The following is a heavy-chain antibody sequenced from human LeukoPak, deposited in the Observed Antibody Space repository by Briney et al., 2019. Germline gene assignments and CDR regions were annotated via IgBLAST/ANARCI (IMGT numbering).Heavy chain of an antibody. D-gene: IGHD6-19*01. V-gene: IGHV1-3*01. J-gene: IGHJ5*02. CDR3: AREGSSGWYWFDP. CDR2: INAGNGNT. Sequence: ASVKVSCKASGYTFTSYTMHWMRQAPGQRLEWMGWINAGNGNTKYSQRFQGRVTITRDTSASTAYMELSSLRSEDTAVYYCAREGSSGWYWFDPWGQGTLVTVSS. CDR1: GYTFTSYT.